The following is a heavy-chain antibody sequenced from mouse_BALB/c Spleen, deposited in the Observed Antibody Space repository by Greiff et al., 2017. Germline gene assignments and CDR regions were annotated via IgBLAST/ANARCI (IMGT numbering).Heavy chain of an antibody. D-gene: IGHD1-2*01. V-gene: IGHV1S29*02. CDR2: IYPYNGGT. CDR3: ASLLRLRFAY. J-gene: IGHJ3*01. Sequence: EVQLQQSGPELVKPGASVKISCKASGYTFTDYNMHWVKQSHGKSLEWIGYIYPYNGGTGYNQKFKSKATLTVDNSSSTAYMELRSLSSEDSAVYYCASLLRLRFAYWGQGTLVTVSA. CDR1: GYTFTDYN.